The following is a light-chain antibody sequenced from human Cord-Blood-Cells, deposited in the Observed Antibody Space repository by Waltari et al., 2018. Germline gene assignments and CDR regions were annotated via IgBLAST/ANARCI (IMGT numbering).Light chain of an antibody. Sequence: EIVLTQSPATLSLSPGERATLSCRASQSVSSYLAWYHQKPGQAPRVLIYDASNRATGIPARFSGSGSETDFTLTISSLGPEDFAVYYCQQRSNWPPIFTFGPGTKVDIK. CDR3: QQRSNWPPIFT. CDR2: DAS. CDR1: QSVSSY. J-gene: IGKJ3*01. V-gene: IGKV3-11*01.